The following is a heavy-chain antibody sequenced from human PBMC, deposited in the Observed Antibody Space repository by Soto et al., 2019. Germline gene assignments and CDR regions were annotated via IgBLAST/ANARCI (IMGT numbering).Heavy chain of an antibody. V-gene: IGHV3-15*07. D-gene: IGHD3-9*01. CDR2: IKSKTDGGTT. Sequence: PGGSLRLSCEASGFTFTTYWMHWVRQAPGKGLEWVGRIKSKTDGGTTDYAAPVKGRFTISRDDSKNTLYLQMNSLKTEDTAVYYCTTDFFAMLAQYHDLLTGKSVRGPGTLVTVSS. CDR3: TTDFFAMLAQYHDLLTGKSV. J-gene: IGHJ4*02. CDR1: GFTFTTYW.